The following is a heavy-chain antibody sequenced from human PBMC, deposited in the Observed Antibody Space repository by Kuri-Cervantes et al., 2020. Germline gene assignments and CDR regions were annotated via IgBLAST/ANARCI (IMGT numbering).Heavy chain of an antibody. CDR1: GFTFSNYW. J-gene: IGHJ4*02. CDR3: ARYSGSNGFVY. CDR2: INTDGSYR. Sequence: GESLKISCAASGFTFSNYWMHWVRQAPGKGLVWVARINTDGSYRNYTDSVRGRFTISRDNADNTLYLQMNSLRADDTAVYFCARYSGSNGFVYWGQGTLVTVSS. V-gene: IGHV3-74*01. D-gene: IGHD1-26*01.